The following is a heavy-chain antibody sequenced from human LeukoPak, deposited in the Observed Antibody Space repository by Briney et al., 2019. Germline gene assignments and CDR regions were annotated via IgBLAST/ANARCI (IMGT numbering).Heavy chain of an antibody. CDR2: IIPIFGTA. V-gene: IGHV1-69*13. CDR1: GGTFSSYA. J-gene: IGHJ3*02. Sequence: SVKVSCKASGGTFSSYAISWVRQAPGQGLEWMGGIIPIFGTANYAQKFQGRVTITADESTSTAYMELSSLRSEDTAVYYCARRVPAAMVDGAFDIWGQGTMVTVSS. D-gene: IGHD2-2*01. CDR3: ARRVPAAMVDGAFDI.